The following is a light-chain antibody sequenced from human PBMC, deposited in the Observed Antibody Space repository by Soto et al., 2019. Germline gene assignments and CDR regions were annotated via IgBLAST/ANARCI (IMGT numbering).Light chain of an antibody. Sequence: QSALTQPASVSGSPGQSITISCTGTSSDVGGYNYVSWYQHHPGKAPKLIIYDVSNRPSGVSIRFSGSKSGNTASLTISGLQAEDEADYYCSSYTSSSTLNYVFGTGTKVTVL. CDR2: DVS. CDR3: SSYTSSSTLNYV. J-gene: IGLJ1*01. CDR1: SSDVGGYNY. V-gene: IGLV2-14*03.